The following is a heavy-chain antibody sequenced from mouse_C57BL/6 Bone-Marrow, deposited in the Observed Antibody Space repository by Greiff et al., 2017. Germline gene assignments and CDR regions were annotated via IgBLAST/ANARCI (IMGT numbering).Heavy chain of an antibody. CDR2: IYPGSGST. CDR1: GYTFTSYW. CDR3: ARARGGVGYCAV. V-gene: IGHV1-55*01. Sequence: QVQLQQPGAELVKPGASVKMSCKASGYTFTSYWITWVKQRPGQGLEWIGDIYPGSGSTNYNEKFKSKATLTVDTSSSTAYMQLSSLTSEDSAVYCCARARGGVGYCAVWGTGTTVTVSS. J-gene: IGHJ1*03.